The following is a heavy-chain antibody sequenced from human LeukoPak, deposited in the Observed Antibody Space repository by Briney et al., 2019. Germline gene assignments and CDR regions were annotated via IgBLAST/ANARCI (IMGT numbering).Heavy chain of an antibody. CDR1: GFTFSSYG. CDR3: ASGLSHDY. CDR2: ISYDGSNK. V-gene: IGHV3-30*03. J-gene: IGHJ4*02. Sequence: GGSLRLSCAASGFTFSSYGMHWVRQAPGKGLEWVAVISYDGSNKYYADSVKGRFTISRDNSKNTLYLQMNSLRAEDTAVYYCASGLSHDYWGQGTLVTVSS. D-gene: IGHD2-15*01.